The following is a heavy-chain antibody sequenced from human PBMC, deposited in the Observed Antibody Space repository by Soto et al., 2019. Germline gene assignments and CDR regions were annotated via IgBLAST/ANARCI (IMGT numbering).Heavy chain of an antibody. V-gene: IGHV3-23*01. D-gene: IGHD5-18*01. CDR3: AKDDSDTAMVTVFDY. Sequence: AGGSLRLSCAASGFTFSSYAMSWVRQAPGKGLEWVSAISGSGGSTYYADSVKGRFTISRDNSKNTLYLQMNSLRAEDTAVYYCAKDDSDTAMVTVFDYWGQGTLVTVSS. J-gene: IGHJ4*02. CDR1: GFTFSSYA. CDR2: ISGSGGST.